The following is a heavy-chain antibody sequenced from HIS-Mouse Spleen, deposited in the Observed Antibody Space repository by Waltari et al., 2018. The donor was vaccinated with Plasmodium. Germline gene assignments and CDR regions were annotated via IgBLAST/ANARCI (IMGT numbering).Heavy chain of an antibody. Sequence: QVQLVQSGAEGKRPGASVKVSCKASGYTFSRYGISWVRQAPGQGLEWMGWVSGYNGKKNHAQKVQGRVTMTTDTSTSTAYMELRSLRSDDTAVYYCARLLPWVHGHFDYWGQGTLVTVSS. CDR1: GYTFSRYG. D-gene: IGHD1-26*01. CDR3: ARLLPWVHGHFDY. V-gene: IGHV1-18*01. CDR2: VSGYNGKK. J-gene: IGHJ4*02.